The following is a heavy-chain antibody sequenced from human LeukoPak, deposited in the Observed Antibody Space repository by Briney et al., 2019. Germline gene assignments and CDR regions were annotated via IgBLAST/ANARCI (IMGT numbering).Heavy chain of an antibody. CDR3: ARGRSRSSWYVPDY. Sequence: SETLSLTCAVYGGSFSGYYWSWIRQPPGKGLEWIGEINHSGSTNYNPSLKSRVTISVDTSKNQFSLKLSSVTAADTAVYYCARGRSRSSWYVPDYWGQGTLVTVSS. V-gene: IGHV4-34*01. J-gene: IGHJ4*02. CDR1: GGSFSGYY. CDR2: INHSGST. D-gene: IGHD6-13*01.